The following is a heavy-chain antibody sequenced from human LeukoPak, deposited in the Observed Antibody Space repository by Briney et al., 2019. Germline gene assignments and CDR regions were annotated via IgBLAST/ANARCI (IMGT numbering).Heavy chain of an antibody. V-gene: IGHV3-7*04. J-gene: IGHJ3*02. Sequence: GGPPRLSCAVSGFSFSRYWMSWVRQAPGKGLEWVASIRQDGSDQHYVDSVKGRLTISRDNAKNSLYLQVNSLRAEDTAMYYCARAYDSSGYRAFDIWGRGTMVTVSS. CDR1: GFSFSRYW. D-gene: IGHD3-22*01. CDR2: IRQDGSDQ. CDR3: ARAYDSSGYRAFDI.